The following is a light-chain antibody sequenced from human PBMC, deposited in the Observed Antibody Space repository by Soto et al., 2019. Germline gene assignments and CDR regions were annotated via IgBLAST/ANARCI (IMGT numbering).Light chain of an antibody. CDR2: KAS. Sequence: IQMTHTTSALSGSVGESGSMTCRASQTISSWLAWYQQKPGKAPKLLIYKASTLKSGVPSRFSGSGSGTEFTLTISSLQPDDFATYYCQHYNSYSEAFGQGTKVDIK. J-gene: IGKJ1*01. CDR3: QHYNSYSEA. V-gene: IGKV1-5*03. CDR1: QTISSW.